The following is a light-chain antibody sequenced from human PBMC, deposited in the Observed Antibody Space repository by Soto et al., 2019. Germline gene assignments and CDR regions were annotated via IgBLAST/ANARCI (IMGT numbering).Light chain of an antibody. Sequence: QAVVTQPPSVSAAPGQQVTISCSGSNANIGSNSVAWYQQVPGSAPKLLIYDNYHRPSGIPDRFSGSKSGTSATLAITGLQTGDEADYYCGTWDGSMSGGGVFGGGTKVTVL. CDR2: DNY. CDR1: NANIGSNS. CDR3: GTWDGSMSGGGV. V-gene: IGLV1-51*01. J-gene: IGLJ3*02.